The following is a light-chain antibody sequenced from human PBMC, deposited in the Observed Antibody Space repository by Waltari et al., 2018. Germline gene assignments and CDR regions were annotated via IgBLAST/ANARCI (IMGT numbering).Light chain of an antibody. Sequence: YELTQPSSVSVSPGQTARITCSGDVVAKKYVRWFQQKPGQAPVLVIYKDSERPSGIPERFAGSSSGTTVTLTISGAQVEDEADYYCYSAADNIVVVGGGTKLTVL. CDR2: KDS. J-gene: IGLJ3*02. CDR1: VVAKKY. CDR3: YSAADNIVV. V-gene: IGLV3-27*01.